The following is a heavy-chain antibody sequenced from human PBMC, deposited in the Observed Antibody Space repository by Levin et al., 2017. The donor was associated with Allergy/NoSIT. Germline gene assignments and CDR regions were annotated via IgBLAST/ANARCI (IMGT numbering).Heavy chain of an antibody. V-gene: IGHV3-48*04. CDR2: ISNSSSTI. J-gene: IGHJ4*02. Sequence: GESLKISCAASGFTFSSYSMNWVRQAPGKGLEWVSYISNSSSTIYYADSVKGRFTISRDNAKNSLYLQMNSLRADDTAVYYCARAPAAGWVYFDYWGQGILVTVSS. D-gene: IGHD6-13*01. CDR3: ARAPAAGWVYFDY. CDR1: GFTFSSYS.